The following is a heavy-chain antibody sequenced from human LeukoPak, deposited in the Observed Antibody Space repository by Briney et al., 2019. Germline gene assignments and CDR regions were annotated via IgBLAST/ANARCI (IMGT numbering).Heavy chain of an antibody. CDR2: IYYSGRT. V-gene: IGHV4-59*08. D-gene: IGHD1-7*01. CDR3: ASTEWNYAR. Sequence: PSETLSLTCTVSGGSISNYYWSEMRQSPGRGLEWIGFIYYSGRTSYAPSFKSRVTMSPDTSKSQFSLQLSSVTAADTAVYYCASTEWNYARWGQGILVTVSS. J-gene: IGHJ4*02. CDR1: GGSISNYY.